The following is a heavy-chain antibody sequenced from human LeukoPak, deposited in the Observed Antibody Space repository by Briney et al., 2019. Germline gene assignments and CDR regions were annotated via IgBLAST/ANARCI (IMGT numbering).Heavy chain of an antibody. D-gene: IGHD3-22*01. CDR1: GGTFSSLT. J-gene: IGHJ4*02. V-gene: IGHV1-69*01. CDR2: IIPIFGRA. Sequence: ASVKVPCKASGGTFSSLTINWVRQAPGQGLEWMGGIIPIFGRANYAQKFQGRVTITADDSTSTAYMELSRLRSDDTAVYYCARGDYDSSGYPYYFDYWGQGTLVTVSS. CDR3: ARGDYDSSGYPYYFDY.